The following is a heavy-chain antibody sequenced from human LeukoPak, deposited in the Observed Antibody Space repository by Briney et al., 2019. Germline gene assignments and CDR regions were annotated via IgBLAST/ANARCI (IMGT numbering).Heavy chain of an antibody. Sequence: SETLSLTCTVSGGSISSSSYYWGWIRQPPGKGLEWIGSIYYSGSTYYNPSLKSRVTISVDTSKNQFSLKLSSVTAADTAVYYCARVIPYSSTLGHALDIWGQGTMVTVSS. V-gene: IGHV4-39*07. J-gene: IGHJ3*02. CDR3: ARVIPYSSTLGHALDI. CDR1: GGSISSSSYY. D-gene: IGHD6-13*01. CDR2: IYYSGST.